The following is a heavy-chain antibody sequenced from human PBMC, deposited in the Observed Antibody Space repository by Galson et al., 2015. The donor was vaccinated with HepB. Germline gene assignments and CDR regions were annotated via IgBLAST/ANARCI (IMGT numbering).Heavy chain of an antibody. J-gene: IGHJ5*02. CDR1: GYTFTSYA. CDR2: INTNTGNP. Sequence: SVKVSCKASGYTFTSYAMNWVRQAPGQGLEWMGWINTNTGNPTYAQGFTGRFVFSLDTSVSTAYLQISSLKAEDTAVYYCARGNYDILTGYPNWFDPWGQGTLVTVSS. CDR3: ARGNYDILTGYPNWFDP. V-gene: IGHV7-4-1*02. D-gene: IGHD3-9*01.